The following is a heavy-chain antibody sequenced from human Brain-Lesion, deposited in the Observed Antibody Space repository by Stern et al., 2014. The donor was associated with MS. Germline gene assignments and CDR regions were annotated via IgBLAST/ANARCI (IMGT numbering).Heavy chain of an antibody. D-gene: IGHD1-26*01. Sequence: QLLESGPGLVKPSETLSLTCTVSGGSISSSTYYWAWIRQPPGKGLELIGNIYFNGFTYYNPSLKSRVPISVDISKNQFSLKLSSVTAADTAIYYCARHDSVPRPSQLYSARDRGPGYFDYWGQGTLVTVSS. CDR3: ARHDSVPRPSQLYSARDRGPGYFDY. CDR1: GGSISSSTYY. CDR2: IYFNGFT. V-gene: IGHV4-39*01. J-gene: IGHJ4*02.